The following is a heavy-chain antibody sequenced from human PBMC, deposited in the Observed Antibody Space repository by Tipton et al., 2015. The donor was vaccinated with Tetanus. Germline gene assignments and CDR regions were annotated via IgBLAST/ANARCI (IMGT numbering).Heavy chain of an antibody. J-gene: IGHJ3*02. CDR2: IYNSGST. D-gene: IGHD3-10*01. CDR1: GGSISSGTYY. Sequence: TLSLTCTVSGGSISSGTYYWSWIRQHPGKGLEWIGHIYNSGSTYYNPSLKSRVAISLDTSKNQFSLNLSSVTAADTAAYYCARHDTFIWFGQFGAFDIWGQGTMVTVSS. CDR3: ARHDTFIWFGQFGAFDI. V-gene: IGHV4-31*03.